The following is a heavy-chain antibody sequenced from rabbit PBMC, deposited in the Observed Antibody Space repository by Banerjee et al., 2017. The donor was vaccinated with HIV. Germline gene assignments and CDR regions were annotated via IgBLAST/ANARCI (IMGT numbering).Heavy chain of an antibody. J-gene: IGHJ6*01. CDR2: IDPVFGST. CDR3: VRGGYYGSGWGDYGLDL. D-gene: IGHD4-1*01. CDR1: GFDFSSYG. Sequence: QEQLVESGGGLVQPGGSLKLSCKASGFDFSSYGVSWVRQAPGKGLEWIGYIDPVFGSTNYANWVNGRFTISSHNAQNTLYLQLNSLTAADTATYFCVRGGYYGSGWGDYGLDLWGQGTLVTVS. V-gene: IGHV1S47*01.